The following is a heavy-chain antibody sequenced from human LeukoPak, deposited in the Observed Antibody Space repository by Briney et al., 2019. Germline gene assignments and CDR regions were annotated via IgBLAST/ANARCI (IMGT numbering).Heavy chain of an antibody. CDR2: IYYSGIT. J-gene: IGHJ5*02. CDR3: ARWGRYSYGYAEIDP. D-gene: IGHD5-18*01. Sequence: SETLSLTCTVSGGSMSSRSYYWGWIRQPPGKGLEWIGIIYYSGITYYNPSLKSRVTISADMSKNQFSLTPTSVTAADTAVYYCARWGRYSYGYAEIDPWGQGTLVTVSS. V-gene: IGHV4-39*01. CDR1: GGSMSSRSYY.